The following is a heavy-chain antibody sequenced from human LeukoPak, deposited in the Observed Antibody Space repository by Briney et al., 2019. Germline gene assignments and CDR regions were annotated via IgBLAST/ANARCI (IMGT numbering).Heavy chain of an antibody. V-gene: IGHV1-18*01. Sequence: GASVRVSCKTSGYTFTSYGITWVRQAPGQGLEWMAYISPNNGKTNYARGLQGRVTMTTDASTSTAYLELRSLISDDTAVYYCATKGSSSDYYGIDVWGQGTSVTVSS. J-gene: IGHJ6*02. CDR1: GYTFTSYG. D-gene: IGHD6-6*01. CDR2: ISPNNGKT. CDR3: ATKGSSSDYYGIDV.